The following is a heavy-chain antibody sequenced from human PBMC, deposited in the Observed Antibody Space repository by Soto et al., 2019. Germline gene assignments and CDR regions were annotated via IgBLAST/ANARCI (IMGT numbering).Heavy chain of an antibody. J-gene: IGHJ5*02. CDR1: GGSFSSGSYY. Sequence: SETLSLTCTVSGGSFSSGSYYWSWIRQPPGKGLEWIGYIYYSGNPKYNPSLKSRVTISVDTSKNQFSLKLSSVTAADTAVYYCAARIAARPRGWFDPWGQGTLVTVSS. CDR2: IYYSGNP. CDR3: AARIAARPRGWFDP. V-gene: IGHV4-61*01. D-gene: IGHD6-6*01.